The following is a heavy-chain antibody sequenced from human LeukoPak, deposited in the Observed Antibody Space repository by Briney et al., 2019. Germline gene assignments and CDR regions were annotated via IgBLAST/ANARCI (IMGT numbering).Heavy chain of an antibody. Sequence: QASGTLSLTCAVSGGSISSSNWWSWVRQPPGKGLEWIGYIYYSGSTNYNPSLKSRVTISVDTSKNQFSLKLSSVTAADTAVYYCARGRDSSSWYGRPFDYWGQGTLVTVSS. CDR1: GGSISSSNW. V-gene: IGHV4-4*02. D-gene: IGHD6-13*01. CDR3: ARGRDSSSWYGRPFDY. CDR2: IYYSGST. J-gene: IGHJ4*02.